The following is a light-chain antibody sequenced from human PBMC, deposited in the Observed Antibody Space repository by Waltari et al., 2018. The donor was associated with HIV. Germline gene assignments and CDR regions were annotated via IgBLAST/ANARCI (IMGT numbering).Light chain of an antibody. CDR2: KAS. Sequence: SYELTQPPSLSVSPGQTARITCSGDALSMQYGYWYQQKPGQAPVLVIYKASERSSGIPGRFSGSSSGTTVTLTISGAQAEDEAAYFCQSTDRSGSYIIFGGGTKLTVL. V-gene: IGLV3-25*03. CDR3: QSTDRSGSYII. J-gene: IGLJ2*01. CDR1: ALSMQY.